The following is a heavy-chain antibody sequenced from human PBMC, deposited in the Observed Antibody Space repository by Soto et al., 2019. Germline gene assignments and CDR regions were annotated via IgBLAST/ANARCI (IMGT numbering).Heavy chain of an antibody. CDR3: ARYCNNSDYRHLYYFDY. J-gene: IGHJ4*02. CDR2: VYFTGTT. D-gene: IGHD2-8*01. CDR1: GGSVSNGMYS. V-gene: IGHV4-61*01. Sequence: SETLSLTCTVSGGSVSNGMYSWSWIRQPPGKGLELIGNVYFTGTTIYNPSLKRRVTMSVATYKDQSFLKLTSLTATDTAGYYCARYCNNSDYRHLYYFDYWGLGTLVTVS.